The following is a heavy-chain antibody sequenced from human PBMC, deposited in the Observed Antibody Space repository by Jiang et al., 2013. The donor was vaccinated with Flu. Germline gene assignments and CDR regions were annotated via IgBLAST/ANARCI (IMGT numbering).Heavy chain of an antibody. CDR1: GGSFSSYA. CDR2: IIPIFATT. CDR3: ARVNGGYSSGGPFDY. D-gene: IGHD5-18*01. Sequence: QLVESGDEVKEPGSSVKISCKASGGSFSSYASSWVRQAPGQGLEWMGGIIPIFATTDYAQNFQGRITITVDESTSTAYMELSRLRSEDTAVYYCARVNGGYSSGGPFDYWGQGTLVTVSS. J-gene: IGHJ4*02. V-gene: IGHV1-69*01.